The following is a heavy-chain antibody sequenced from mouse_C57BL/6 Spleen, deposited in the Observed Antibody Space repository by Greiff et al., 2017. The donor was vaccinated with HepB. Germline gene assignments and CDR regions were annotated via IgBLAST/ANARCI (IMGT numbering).Heavy chain of an antibody. CDR3: AREGWYYAMDY. D-gene: IGHD3-3*01. CDR1: GYSFTSYY. CDR2: IYPGSGNT. V-gene: IGHV1-66*01. Sequence: QVQLQQSGPELVKPGASVKISCKASGYSFTSYYIHWVKQRPGQGLEWIGWIYPGSGNTKYNEKFKGKATLTADTSSSTAYMQLSSLTSEDSAVYYCAREGWYYAMDYWGQGTSVTVSS. J-gene: IGHJ4*01.